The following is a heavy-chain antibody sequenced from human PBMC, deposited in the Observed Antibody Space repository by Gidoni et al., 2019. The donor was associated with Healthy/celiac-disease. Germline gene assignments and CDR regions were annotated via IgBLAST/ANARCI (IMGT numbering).Heavy chain of an antibody. CDR3: ARDPNFHTHLWFGDPWGWFDP. Sequence: QVQLQESGPGLVKPSETLSLTCAVSGYSISSGYYWGWIRQPPGKGLEWIGSIYHSGSTYYNPSLKSRVTISVDTSKNQVSLKLSSVTAADTAVYYCARDPNFHTHLWFGDPWGWFDPWGQGTLVTVSS. V-gene: IGHV4-38-2*02. D-gene: IGHD3-10*01. CDR1: GYSISSGYY. CDR2: IYHSGST. J-gene: IGHJ5*02.